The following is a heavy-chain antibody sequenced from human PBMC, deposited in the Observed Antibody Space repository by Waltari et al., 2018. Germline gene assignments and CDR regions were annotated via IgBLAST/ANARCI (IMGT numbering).Heavy chain of an antibody. V-gene: IGHV4-30-2*01. CDR1: DDSITNGGYS. CDR2: ISHSGST. J-gene: IGHJ5*02. Sequence: QVQLQESGSGLVKPSQTLSLTCAVSDDSITNGGYSWNWIRQAPGKGLEWIGFISHSGSTPYNPSLKSRVTISRDASRNQFSLRLSSVTAADTAVYYCARATTNYYDSGYYYVDPWGQGRLVTVSS. CDR3: ARATTNYYDSGYYYVDP. D-gene: IGHD3-22*01.